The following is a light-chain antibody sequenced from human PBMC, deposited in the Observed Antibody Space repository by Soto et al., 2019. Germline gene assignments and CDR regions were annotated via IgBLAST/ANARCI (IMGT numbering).Light chain of an antibody. CDR1: QSARSK. V-gene: IGKV3-15*01. CDR3: QQYNNWPPIT. CDR2: DAS. Sequence: ERATLSCRASQSARSKLAWYQQKPGQAPRLLIYDASTRATGIPARFSGSGSGTEFTLTIRSLQSEDFAVYYCQQYNNWPPITFGQGTRLEIK. J-gene: IGKJ5*01.